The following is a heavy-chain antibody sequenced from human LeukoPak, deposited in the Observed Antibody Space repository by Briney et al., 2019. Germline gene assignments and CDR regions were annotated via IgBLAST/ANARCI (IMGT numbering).Heavy chain of an antibody. J-gene: IGHJ4*02. Sequence: GGSLRLSCAASGFTFSSYSMNWVRQAPGKGLEWVSSISSSSYIYYADSVKGRFTISRDNAKNSLYLQMNSLRAEDTAVYYCARDYYDSSGYYYPSDYWGQGTLVTVSS. D-gene: IGHD3-22*01. V-gene: IGHV3-21*01. CDR3: ARDYYDSSGYYYPSDY. CDR1: GFTFSSYS. CDR2: ISSSSYI.